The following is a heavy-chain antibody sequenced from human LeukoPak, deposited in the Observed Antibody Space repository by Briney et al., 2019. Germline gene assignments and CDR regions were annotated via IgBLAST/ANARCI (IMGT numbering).Heavy chain of an antibody. V-gene: IGHV3-23*01. CDR3: TTRLQHHFDY. J-gene: IGHJ4*02. CDR1: GFTFSSYT. Sequence: GGSLRLSCAISGFTFSSYTMNWVRQTPRKGLQWVSTISDGSRNTHYADSVNGRFTISRDDFLNVVYLQMNSLTVEGTAVYYCTTRLQHHFDYWGQGTQVTVSS. CDR2: ISDGSRNT. D-gene: IGHD4-11*01.